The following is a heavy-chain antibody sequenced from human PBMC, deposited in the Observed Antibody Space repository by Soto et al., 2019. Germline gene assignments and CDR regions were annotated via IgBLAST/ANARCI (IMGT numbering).Heavy chain of an antibody. CDR2: ISYDGSNK. CDR3: AREIIAAPPWQGWFDP. J-gene: IGHJ5*02. CDR1: GFTFSSYA. V-gene: IGHV3-30-3*01. Sequence: GGSLRLSCAASGFTFSSYAMHWVRQAPGKGLEWVAVISYDGSNKYYADSVKGRFTISRDNSKNTLYLQMNSLRAEDTAVYYCAREIIAAPPWQGWFDPWGQGTLVTVYS. D-gene: IGHD6-13*01.